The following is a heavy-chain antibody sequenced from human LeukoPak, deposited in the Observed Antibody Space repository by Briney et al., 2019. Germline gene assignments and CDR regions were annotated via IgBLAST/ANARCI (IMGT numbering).Heavy chain of an antibody. Sequence: ASVKVSCKASGYTFTGYYMHWVRQAPGHGLEWMGWIDPNSGGTNYAQKFQGRVTMTRDTSISTAYMELSRLRSDDTAVYYCARGGAGGDYVAARVDWGQGTLVTVSS. D-gene: IGHD4-17*01. V-gene: IGHV1-2*02. CDR3: ARGGAGGDYVAARVD. CDR2: IDPNSGGT. J-gene: IGHJ4*02. CDR1: GYTFTGYY.